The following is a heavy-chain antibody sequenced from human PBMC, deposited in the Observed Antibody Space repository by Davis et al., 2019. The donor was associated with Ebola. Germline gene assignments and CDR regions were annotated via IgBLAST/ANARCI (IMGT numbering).Heavy chain of an antibody. CDR3: ARRIVYYYGMDV. D-gene: IGHD2-15*01. Sequence: AASVKVSCKASGYTFTSYDINWVRQATGQGLEWMGWMNLNSGNTGYAQKFQGRVTMTRNTSISTAYMELSSLRSEDTAVYYCARRIVYYYGMDVWGQGTTVTVSS. CDR1: GYTFTSYD. J-gene: IGHJ6*02. CDR2: MNLNSGNT. V-gene: IGHV1-8*01.